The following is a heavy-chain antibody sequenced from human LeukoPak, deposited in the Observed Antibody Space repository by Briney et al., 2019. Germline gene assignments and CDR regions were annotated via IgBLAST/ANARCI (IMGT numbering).Heavy chain of an antibody. CDR3: ARVAKRKKPAVMLDLDY. Sequence: PSETLSLTCTVSGGSISSGDYYWSWIRQPPGKGLEWIGYIYYSGSTYYNPSLKSRVTISVDTSKNQFSLKLSSVTAADTAVYYCARVAKRKKPAVMLDLDYWGQGTLVTVSS. CDR2: IYYSGST. J-gene: IGHJ4*02. D-gene: IGHD2-2*01. V-gene: IGHV4-30-4*01. CDR1: GGSISSGDYY.